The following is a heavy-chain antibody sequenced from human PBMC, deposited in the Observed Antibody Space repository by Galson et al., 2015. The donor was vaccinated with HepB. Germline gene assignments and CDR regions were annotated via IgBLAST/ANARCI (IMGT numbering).Heavy chain of an antibody. CDR3: ARDAPPYYAAGG. J-gene: IGHJ4*02. V-gene: IGHV1-18*04. CDR2: ISAYNGNT. Sequence: SVKVSCKASGYTFTSYGISWVRQAPGQGLEWMGWISAYNGNTNYAQKLQGRVTMTTDTSTSTAYMELRSLRSDDTAVYYGARDAPPYYAAGGWGQGTLVTVSS. D-gene: IGHD3-3*01. CDR1: GYTFTSYG.